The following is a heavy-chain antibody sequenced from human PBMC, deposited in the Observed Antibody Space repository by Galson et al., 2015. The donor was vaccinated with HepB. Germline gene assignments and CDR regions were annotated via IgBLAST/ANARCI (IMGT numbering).Heavy chain of an antibody. Sequence: QSGAEVKKPGESLKISCKGSGYSFTSQWIGWVRQTPGKGLEWMGIIYPDDSDTRYSPSFQGQVTISAAKSISTAYLQWNSLKASDTAIYYCARHPKYSSGARWFDYWGQGTLVTVSS. V-gene: IGHV5-51*01. CDR1: GYSFTSQW. CDR2: IYPDDSDT. CDR3: ARHPKYSSGARWFDY. J-gene: IGHJ4*02. D-gene: IGHD6-19*01.